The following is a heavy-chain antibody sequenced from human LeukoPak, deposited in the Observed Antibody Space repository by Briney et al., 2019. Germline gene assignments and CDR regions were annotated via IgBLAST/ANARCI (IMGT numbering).Heavy chain of an antibody. D-gene: IGHD3-9*01. J-gene: IGHJ4*02. V-gene: IGHV3-74*01. CDR2: INSDGSST. Sequence: GGSLRLSCAASGFTFSSYWMHWVRQAPGKGLVWVSRINSDGSSTSYADSVKGRFTISRDAAKNTLYLQMNSLRAEDTAVYYCARDYDILSGWAFDYWGQGTLVTVSS. CDR1: GFTFSSYW. CDR3: ARDYDILSGWAFDY.